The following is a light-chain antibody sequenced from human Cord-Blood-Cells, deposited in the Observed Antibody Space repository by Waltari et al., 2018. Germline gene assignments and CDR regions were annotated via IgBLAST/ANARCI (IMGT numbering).Light chain of an antibody. CDR1: RSDVGRSNL. V-gene: IGLV2-23*01. CDR2: EGS. Sequence: SALTQPASASGSPGHSITLPCTGTRSDVGRSNLVSWYQQHRGKAPRLRIYEGSKRPSGVSNRFSGSKSGNTASLTISGLQAEDEADYYCCSYAGSSTYVFGTGTKVTVL. J-gene: IGLJ1*01. CDR3: CSYAGSSTYV.